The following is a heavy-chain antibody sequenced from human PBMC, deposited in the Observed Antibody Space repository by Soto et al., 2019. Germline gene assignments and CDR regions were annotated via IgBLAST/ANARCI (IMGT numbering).Heavy chain of an antibody. V-gene: IGHV4-34*01. CDR1: GGSFCGYY. D-gene: IGHD6-19*01. CDR2: INHSGST. J-gene: IGHJ6*02. Sequence: SDTLSLTCAVYGGSFCGYYWSWIRQPPGKGLEWIGEINHSGSTNYNPSLKSRVTISVDTSKNQFSLKLSSVTAADTAVYYCASNAYSSGWYGMDVWGQGTTVTVSS. CDR3: ASNAYSSGWYGMDV.